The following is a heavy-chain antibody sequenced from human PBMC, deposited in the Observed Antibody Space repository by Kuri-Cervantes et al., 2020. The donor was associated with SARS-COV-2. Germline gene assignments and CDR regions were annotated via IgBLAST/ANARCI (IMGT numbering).Heavy chain of an antibody. CDR1: GFTFSSYS. V-gene: IGHV3-48*04. D-gene: IGHD6-13*01. CDR3: ARVSVAAAEIYYYYYGMDV. Sequence: GESLKISCAASGFTFSSYSMSWIRQAPGKGLEWVSYISSSGSTIYYADSVRGRFTISRDNAKNSLYLQMNSLRAEDTAVYYCARVSVAAAEIYYYYYGMDVWGQGTTVTVSS. J-gene: IGHJ6*02. CDR2: ISSSGSTI.